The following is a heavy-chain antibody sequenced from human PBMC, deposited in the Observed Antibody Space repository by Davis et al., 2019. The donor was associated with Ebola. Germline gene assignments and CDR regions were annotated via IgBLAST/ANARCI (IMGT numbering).Heavy chain of an antibody. J-gene: IGHJ5*02. CDR3: ARGRGAYPSWFDP. D-gene: IGHD3-10*01. CDR2: INHSGST. V-gene: IGHV4-34*01. CDR1: GGSFSGYY. Sequence: MPSETLSLTCAVYGGSFSGYYWSWIRQPPGKGLEWIGEINHSGSTNYNPSLKSRVTISVDTSKNQFSLKLSSVTAADTAVYYCARGRGAYPSWFDPWGQGTLVTVSS.